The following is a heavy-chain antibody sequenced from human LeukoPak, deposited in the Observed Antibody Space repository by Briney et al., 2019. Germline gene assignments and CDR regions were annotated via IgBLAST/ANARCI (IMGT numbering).Heavy chain of an antibody. CDR2: IGSTSITI. D-gene: IGHD2-8*01. Sequence: GGSLTLSCAASGFTFSAHTMNWVRLAPGKGLEWVSYIGSTSITIYYAQSVEGRFTISRDNGKNSLYLQMSSLTVGDTAVYYCARGPLYDITGSYGLWGQGTLVTVSS. V-gene: IGHV3-48*01. J-gene: IGHJ4*02. CDR1: GFTFSAHT. CDR3: ARGPLYDITGSYGL.